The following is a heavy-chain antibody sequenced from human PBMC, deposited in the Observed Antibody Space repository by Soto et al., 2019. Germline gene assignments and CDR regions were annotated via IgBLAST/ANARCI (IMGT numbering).Heavy chain of an antibody. D-gene: IGHD5-18*01. V-gene: IGHV4-59*01. CDR1: GGSISSYY. J-gene: IGHJ6*02. CDR2: IYDSGNT. Sequence: PSETLSLTCTVSGGSISSYYWSWIRQPPGKGLEWIGYIYDSGNTNYNPSLKSRLTISVDTSKIQFSLKLSSVTAADTAVYYCASGSLGYGYYYYGMDVWGQGTTVTVSS. CDR3: ASGSLGYGYYYYGMDV.